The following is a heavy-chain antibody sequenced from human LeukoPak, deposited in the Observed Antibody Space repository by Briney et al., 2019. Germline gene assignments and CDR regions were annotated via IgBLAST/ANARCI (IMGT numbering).Heavy chain of an antibody. CDR1: GGTFSSYA. V-gene: IGHV1-69*05. Sequence: SVKVSCKASGGTFSSYAISWVRQAPGQGLEWMGGIIPIFGTANYAQKFQGRVTITTDESTSTAYMELSSLRSEDTAVYYCARDLGANHAFDIWGQGAMVTVSS. J-gene: IGHJ3*02. CDR3: ARDLGANHAFDI. D-gene: IGHD1-26*01. CDR2: IIPIFGTA.